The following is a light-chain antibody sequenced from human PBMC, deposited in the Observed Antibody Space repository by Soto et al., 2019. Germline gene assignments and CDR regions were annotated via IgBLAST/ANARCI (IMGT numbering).Light chain of an antibody. Sequence: DLQMTQSPSTLSVSVGDTVTITCRASQSISNWLAWYQQKPGKAPQILISKASSLESGVPSRFSGSGSGTEFTLTISSLQPDDFATYYCQQYNGYRWTFGQGTKVEIK. CDR1: QSISNW. V-gene: IGKV1-5*03. J-gene: IGKJ1*01. CDR3: QQYNGYRWT. CDR2: KAS.